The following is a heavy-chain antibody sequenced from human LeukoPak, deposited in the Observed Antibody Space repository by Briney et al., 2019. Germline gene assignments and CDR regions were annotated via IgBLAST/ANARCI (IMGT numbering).Heavy chain of an antibody. D-gene: IGHD2-8*01. CDR1: GGTFCSYT. CDR3: AREMVYAIGY. CDR2: IIPILGIA. Sequence: GSSVKVSCKASGGTFCSYTISWVRQPPGQGLEWLGRIIPILGIANYAQKFHGRVTITADKSTSTAYMELSSLRSQDTDVYCCAREMVYAIGYWGQGTLVTVSS. J-gene: IGHJ4*02. V-gene: IGHV1-69*02.